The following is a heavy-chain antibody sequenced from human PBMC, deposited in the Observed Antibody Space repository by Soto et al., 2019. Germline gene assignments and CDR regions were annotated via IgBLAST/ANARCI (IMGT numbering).Heavy chain of an antibody. CDR1: GGSISSGDYY. Sequence: SETLSLTCTVSGGSISSGDYYWSWIRQPPGKGQEWIGYIYYSGSTYYNPSLKSRVTISVDTSKNQFSLKLSSVTAADTAVYYCARVSSDNTYYYYGMDVWGQGTTVTVSS. CDR3: ARVSSDNTYYYYGMDV. CDR2: IYYSGST. J-gene: IGHJ6*02. V-gene: IGHV4-30-4*01. D-gene: IGHD1-1*01.